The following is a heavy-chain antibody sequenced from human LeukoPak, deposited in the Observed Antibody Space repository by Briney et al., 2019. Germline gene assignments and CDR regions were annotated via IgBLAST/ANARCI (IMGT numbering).Heavy chain of an antibody. CDR3: ARRYCTTTTCFYLDY. CDR1: GGSISGSTSY. Sequence: SETLSLTCTVSGGSISGSTSYWGWIRQPPGKGLEWIGIIKDSGYTYYSPSLKSRVTISVDTSKNQFSLELSSATASDTAVYYCARRYCTTTTCFYLDYWGPGILVTVSS. V-gene: IGHV4-39*01. CDR2: IKDSGYT. D-gene: IGHD2-2*01. J-gene: IGHJ4*02.